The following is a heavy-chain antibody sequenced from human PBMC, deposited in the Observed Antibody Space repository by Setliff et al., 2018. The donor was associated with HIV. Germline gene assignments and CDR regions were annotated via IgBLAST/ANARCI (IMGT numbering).Heavy chain of an antibody. CDR2: INDSGDT. V-gene: IGHV4-34*01. D-gene: IGHD3-3*01. CDR1: GGSFTGYF. Sequence: SETLSLTCAVYGGSFTGYFWSWIRQSPGKGLEWIGEINDSGDTNYNPSLKSRATISVVTSKNQFSLRLTSVTAADTGVYYCARGGLRQWNGFWGQGTLVTVSS. J-gene: IGHJ4*02. CDR3: ARGGLRQWNGF.